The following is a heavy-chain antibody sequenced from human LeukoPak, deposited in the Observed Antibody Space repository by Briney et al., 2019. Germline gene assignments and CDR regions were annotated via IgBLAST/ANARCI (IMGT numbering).Heavy chain of an antibody. J-gene: IGHJ4*02. D-gene: IGHD6-19*01. CDR3: ARDRNGWYYFDY. V-gene: IGHV3-48*03. CDR2: ISSGGGTI. Sequence: GGSLRLSCAASGVTFSSYEMNWVRQAPGKGLEWLSYISSGGGTIYYADPVKGRFTISRDNAKNSLYLQMNSLRAEDTAVYYCARDRNGWYYFDYWGQGTRLTVSS. CDR1: GVTFSSYE.